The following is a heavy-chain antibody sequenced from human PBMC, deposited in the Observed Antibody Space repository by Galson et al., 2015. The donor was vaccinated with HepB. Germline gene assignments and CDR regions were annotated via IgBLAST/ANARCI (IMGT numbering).Heavy chain of an antibody. Sequence: SVKVSCKASGGTFSSYAISWVRQAPGQGLEWMGGIIPIFGTANYAQKFQGRVTITADESTSTAYMELSSLRSEDTAVYYCAGRGNNWGGWFDPWGQGTLVTVSS. J-gene: IGHJ5*02. CDR2: IIPIFGTA. V-gene: IGHV1-69*13. D-gene: IGHD1-1*01. CDR3: AGRGNNWGGWFDP. CDR1: GGTFSSYA.